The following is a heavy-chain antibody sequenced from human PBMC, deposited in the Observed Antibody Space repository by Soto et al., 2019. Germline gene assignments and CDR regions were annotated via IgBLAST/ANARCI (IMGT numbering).Heavy chain of an antibody. Sequence: SETLSITSTVSGGSISSYYWGWIRQPPGKGLEWIGYIYYSGSTNYNPSLKSRVTISVDTSKNQFSLKLSSVTAADTAVYYCARRYGTTFDYWGQGTLVTVSS. D-gene: IGHD1-7*01. J-gene: IGHJ4*02. CDR1: GGSISSYY. CDR2: IYYSGST. V-gene: IGHV4-59*01. CDR3: ARRYGTTFDY.